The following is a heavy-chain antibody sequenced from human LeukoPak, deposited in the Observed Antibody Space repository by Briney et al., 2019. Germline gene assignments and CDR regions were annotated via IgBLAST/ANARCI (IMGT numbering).Heavy chain of an antibody. V-gene: IGHV4-39*01. CDR1: GGSISSSSYY. D-gene: IGHD7-27*01. J-gene: IGHJ4*02. Sequence: SETLSLTCTVSGGSISSSSYYWGWIRQPPGTGLEWIGSIYYSGSTYYNPSLKSRVTISVDTSKNQFSLKLSSVTAADTAVYFCARSKTGDSATFDYWGQGTLVTVSS. CDR2: IYYSGST. CDR3: ARSKTGDSATFDY.